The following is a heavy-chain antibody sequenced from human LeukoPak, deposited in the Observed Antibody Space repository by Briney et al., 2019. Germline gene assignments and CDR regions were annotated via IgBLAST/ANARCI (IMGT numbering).Heavy chain of an antibody. J-gene: IGHJ5*02. CDR3: ASTGPWERDWFDP. Sequence: PSETLSLTCTVSGGSISSYYWCCVRQPPGEGLEWIGYIYYGGSTNYNPSLKSRVTISVDTSKNQFSLKLSSVTAADTAVYYCASTGPWERDWFDPWGQGTLVTVSS. CDR2: IYYGGST. D-gene: IGHD1-1*01. CDR1: GGSISSYY. V-gene: IGHV4-59*01.